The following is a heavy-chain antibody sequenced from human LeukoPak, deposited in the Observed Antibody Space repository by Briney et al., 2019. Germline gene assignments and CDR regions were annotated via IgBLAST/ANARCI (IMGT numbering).Heavy chain of an antibody. V-gene: IGHV4-31*03. CDR2: IYYSGST. CDR1: GGSISSGGYY. J-gene: IGHJ4*02. Sequence: SETLSLTCTVSGGSISSGGYYWSWIRQHPEKGLEWIGYIYYSGSTYYNPSLKSRVTISVDTSKNQFSLKLSSVTAADTAVYYCARYSYGRTYYFDYWGQGTLVTVSS. CDR3: ARYSYGRTYYFDY. D-gene: IGHD5-18*01.